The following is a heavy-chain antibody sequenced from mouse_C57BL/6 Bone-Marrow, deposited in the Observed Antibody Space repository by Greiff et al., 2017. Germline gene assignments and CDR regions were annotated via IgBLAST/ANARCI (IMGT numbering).Heavy chain of an antibody. D-gene: IGHD1-1*01. J-gene: IGHJ1*03. CDR2: IWSGGST. V-gene: IGHV2-2*01. Sequence: VKLMESGPGLVQPSQSLSITCTVSGFSLTSYGVHWVRQSPGKGLEWLGVIWSGGSTDYNAAFISRLSISKDNSKSQVFVKMNSLRADDTAIYYCASHYYGSVWYFDVWGTGTTVTVSS. CDR1: GFSLTSYG. CDR3: ASHYYGSVWYFDV.